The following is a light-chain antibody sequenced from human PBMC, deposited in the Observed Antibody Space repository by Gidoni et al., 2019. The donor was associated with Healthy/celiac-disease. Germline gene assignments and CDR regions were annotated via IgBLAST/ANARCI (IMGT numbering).Light chain of an antibody. CDR1: SSDVGGYNY. J-gene: IGLJ1*01. CDR2: EVS. Sequence: QSALTQPASVSGSPGQSITISCTGPSSDVGGYNYVSWYQHHPGKAPKLMIYEVSNRPSGVSNRFSGSKSGNTASLTISGLQAEDEADYYCSSYTSSSTPFVFGTGTKVTVL. CDR3: SSYTSSSTPFV. V-gene: IGLV2-14*01.